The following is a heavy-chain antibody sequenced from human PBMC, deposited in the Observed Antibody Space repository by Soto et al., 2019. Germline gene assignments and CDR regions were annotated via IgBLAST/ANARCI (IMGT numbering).Heavy chain of an antibody. CDR1: SATFRRSA. CDR3: ANRQPLRSSDP. V-gene: IGHV1-69*13. Sequence: SSVTLACKASSATFRRSAISWVRQAPGQGHEWMGGIIPIFGTANYAQKFQGRVTITADESTSTAYMELSSLRPEDTAVYFCANRQPLRSSDPWCQRTL. J-gene: IGHJ5*02. CDR2: IIPIFGTA.